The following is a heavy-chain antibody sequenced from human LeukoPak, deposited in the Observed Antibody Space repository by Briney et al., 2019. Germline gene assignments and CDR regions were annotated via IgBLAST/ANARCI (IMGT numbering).Heavy chain of an antibody. CDR2: IYYSGST. D-gene: IGHD3-10*01. J-gene: IGHJ4*02. CDR3: ARTPNRGGFDY. CDR1: GGSISDYY. Sequence: SGTLSLTCTVSGGSISDYYWSWIRQPPGKGLEHIGYIYYSGSTNYNPSLKSRVTISVDTSKNQFSLKLNSVTAADTAVYYCARTPNRGGFDYWGQGTLVTVSS. V-gene: IGHV4-59*01.